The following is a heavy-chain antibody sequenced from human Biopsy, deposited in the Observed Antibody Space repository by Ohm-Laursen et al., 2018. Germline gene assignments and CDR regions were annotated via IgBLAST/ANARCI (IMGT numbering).Heavy chain of an antibody. Sequence: SVKVSCKASGFTFTSSAVQWVRQARGQRLEWIGWIVVGSGPTNYAQKFQERVTITRDMSTSTAYMELTSLRSEDTAVYYCAATSTLYYYYYAMDVWDQGTTITVSS. J-gene: IGHJ6*02. CDR1: GFTFTSSA. V-gene: IGHV1-58*01. CDR3: AATSTLYYYYYAMDV. CDR2: IVVGSGPT.